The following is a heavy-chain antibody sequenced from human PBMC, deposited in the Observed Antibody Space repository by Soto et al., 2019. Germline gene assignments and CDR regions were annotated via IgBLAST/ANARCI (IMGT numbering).Heavy chain of an antibody. V-gene: IGHV1-69*13. CDR3: ARERRITIFGVVGRSDALDI. CDR2: IIPIFGTA. CDR1: GGTFSSYA. J-gene: IGHJ3*02. D-gene: IGHD3-3*01. Sequence: ASVKVSCKASGGTFSSYAISWVRQAPGQGLEWMGGIIPIFGTANYAQKFQGRVTITADESTSTAYMELSSLRSEDTAVYYCARERRITIFGVVGRSDALDIWGQGTMVTVSS.